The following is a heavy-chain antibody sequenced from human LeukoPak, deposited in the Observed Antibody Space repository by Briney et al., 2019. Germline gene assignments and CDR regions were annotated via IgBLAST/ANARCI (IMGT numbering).Heavy chain of an antibody. CDR1: GFTFSSYA. Sequence: GGSLRLSCAASGFTFSSYAMHWVRQAPGKGLEWVAVMSYDGSNKYYADSVKGRFTISRDNSKNTLYLQMNSLRAEDTAVYYCARGTYYYDSSGYYFDYWGQGALVTVSS. J-gene: IGHJ4*02. CDR3: ARGTYYYDSSGYYFDY. CDR2: MSYDGSNK. V-gene: IGHV3-30*04. D-gene: IGHD3-22*01.